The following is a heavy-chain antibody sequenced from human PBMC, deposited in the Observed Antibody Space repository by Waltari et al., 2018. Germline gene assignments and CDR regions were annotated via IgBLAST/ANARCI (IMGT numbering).Heavy chain of an antibody. Sequence: QITLKESGPTLVKPTQTLTLTCTFSGFSLSTSGVGVGWIRQPPGKALEWLALIYWNDDKRYSPSLKSRLTITKDTSKNQVVLTMTNMDPVDTATYYCALPTLQYRAFDIWGQGTMVTVSS. CDR1: GFSLSTSGVG. CDR3: ALPTLQYRAFDI. J-gene: IGHJ3*02. V-gene: IGHV2-5*01. CDR2: IYWNDDK. D-gene: IGHD6-6*01.